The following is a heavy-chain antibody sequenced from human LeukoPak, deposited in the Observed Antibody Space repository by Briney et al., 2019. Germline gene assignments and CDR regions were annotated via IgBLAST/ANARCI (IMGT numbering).Heavy chain of an antibody. D-gene: IGHD6-13*01. CDR1: GGSISSYY. CDR3: ARADYSSTWSHDYYYMDV. V-gene: IGHV4-59*08. CDR2: IYYIWST. J-gene: IGHJ6*03. Sequence: MASETLSLTCTVSGGSISSYYWSWIRQPPRKGLDWMGYIYYIWSTHYHPSLKSRVTISVDTSKNQFSLKLSSVTAADTAVYYCARADYSSTWSHDYYYMDVWGKGTTVTVSS.